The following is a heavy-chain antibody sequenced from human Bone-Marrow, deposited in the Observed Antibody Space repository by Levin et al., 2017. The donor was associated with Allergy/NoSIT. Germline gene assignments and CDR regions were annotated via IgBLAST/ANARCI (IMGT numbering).Heavy chain of an antibody. Sequence: PGGSLRLSCAASGFSFKTYEMNWVRQAPGKGLEWVSYISGSGNIMYYADSVKGRFTISRDNAKNSLFLQMNSLRVEDTAVYFCARILTRWAYADYWGQGALVTVSS. D-gene: IGHD1-26*01. CDR3: ARILTRWAYADY. CDR1: GFSFKTYE. CDR2: ISGSGNIM. V-gene: IGHV3-48*03. J-gene: IGHJ4*02.